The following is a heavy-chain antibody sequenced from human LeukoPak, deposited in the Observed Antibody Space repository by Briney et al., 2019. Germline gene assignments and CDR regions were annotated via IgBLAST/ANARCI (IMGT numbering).Heavy chain of an antibody. CDR1: GFTFNRYS. J-gene: IGHJ4*02. V-gene: IGHV3-48*01. CDR2: IGSSGTGI. CDR3: AASYSETQLYYFDY. D-gene: IGHD1-26*01. Sequence: GGSLRLSCAASGFTFNRYSMNWVRQAPGKGLEWVAYIGSSGTGIYYADSVKGRFAISRDNAKNSVYLQMNSLGGEDTAVYHCAASYSETQLYYFDYWGQGNLVTVSS.